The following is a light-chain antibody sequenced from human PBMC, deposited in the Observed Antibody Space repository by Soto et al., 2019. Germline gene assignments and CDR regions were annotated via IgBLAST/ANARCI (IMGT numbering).Light chain of an antibody. CDR1: QSLSGR. CDR3: QQYGGSAPWT. Sequence: DIQMTQSPSTLSSSVGDRVTITCRASQSLSGRLAWYQQRPGQAPKLLIYDVSTLESGVPSRFSGTGTGSGTEFTLTVSRLEPEDFAVYYCQQYGGSAPWTFGPGTKVDMK. J-gene: IGKJ1*01. CDR2: DVS. V-gene: IGKV1-5*01.